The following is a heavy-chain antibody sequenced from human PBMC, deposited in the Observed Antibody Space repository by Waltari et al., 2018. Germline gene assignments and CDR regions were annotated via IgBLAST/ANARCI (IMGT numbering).Heavy chain of an antibody. Sequence: EVQLVESGGGLVQPGGSLRLSCAASGFTFSSYSMNWVRQAPGKGLEWVSYISSSSSTIYYADSVKGRFTISRDNAKNSLYLQMNSLRAEDTAVYYCARGRIAAAGTAFDYWGQGTLVTVSS. D-gene: IGHD6-13*01. V-gene: IGHV3-48*01. CDR2: ISSSSSTI. CDR1: GFTFSSYS. CDR3: ARGRIAAAGTAFDY. J-gene: IGHJ4*02.